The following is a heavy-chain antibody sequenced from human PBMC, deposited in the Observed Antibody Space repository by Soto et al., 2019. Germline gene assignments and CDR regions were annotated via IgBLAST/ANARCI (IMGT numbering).Heavy chain of an antibody. CDR3: ARLRIAVAGGSGYYYGMDV. Sequence: GGSLRLSCAASGFTFSSYSMNWVRQAPGKGLEWVSSTSSSSSYIYYADSVKGRFTISRDNAKNSLYLQMNSLRAEDTAVYYCARLRIAVAGGSGYYYGMDVWGQGTTVTVSS. CDR1: GFTFSSYS. J-gene: IGHJ6*02. CDR2: TSSSSSYI. V-gene: IGHV3-21*01. D-gene: IGHD6-19*01.